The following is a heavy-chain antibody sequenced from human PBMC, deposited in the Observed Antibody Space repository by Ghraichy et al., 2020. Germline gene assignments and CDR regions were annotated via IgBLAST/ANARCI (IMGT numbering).Heavy chain of an antibody. CDR1: GFTFSGYE. J-gene: IGHJ4*02. Sequence: GSLRLSCTASGFTFSGYEMNWVRQAPGKGLEWLSYITSSGSIIYYADSVKGRFTISRDKAKNSLHLQKNSLRDEETAIYYCARDESDGGIDYCGQGTLVTVSS. CDR2: ITSSGSII. CDR3: ARDESDGGIDY. D-gene: IGHD4-23*01. V-gene: IGHV3-48*03.